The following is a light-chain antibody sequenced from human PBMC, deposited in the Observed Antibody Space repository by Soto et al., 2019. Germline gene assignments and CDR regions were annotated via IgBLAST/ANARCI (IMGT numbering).Light chain of an antibody. CDR3: CSYAGGTTSYVV. V-gene: IGLV2-14*01. J-gene: IGLJ2*01. Sequence: QSVLTQPASVSGSPGQSITISCTGSTSDVGAYNYVSWYKHHPGQAPQLMIYEVSNRPSGVSNRFSGSKSGNTASLTISGLQAEDEPDYYCCSYAGGTTSYVVFGRGTKVTVL. CDR1: TSDVGAYNY. CDR2: EVS.